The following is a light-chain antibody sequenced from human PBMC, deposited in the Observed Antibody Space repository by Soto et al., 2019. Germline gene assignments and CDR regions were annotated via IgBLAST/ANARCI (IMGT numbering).Light chain of an antibody. CDR1: QSISNN. V-gene: IGKV3-15*01. CDR2: EVS. Sequence: EIVSTQAQPTLSVSPGDRPPSSCLASQSISNNYLAWYQQKPGQAPRLRIDEVSTRATGVPARGSGTGSETDCTLTSSSLTSEDSAVYFCQQYNNWPFSVGQGTRVEI. J-gene: IGKJ5*01. CDR3: QQYNNWPFS.